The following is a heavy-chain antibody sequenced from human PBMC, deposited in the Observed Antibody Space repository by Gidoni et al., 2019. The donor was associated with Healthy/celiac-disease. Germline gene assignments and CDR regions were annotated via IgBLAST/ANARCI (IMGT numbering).Heavy chain of an antibody. Sequence: QVQLVESGGGVVQPGRSLRLSCAASGFTFSSYGMHWVRQAPGKGLEWVAVISYDGSNKYYADSVKGRFTISRDNSKNTLYLQMNSLRAEDTAVYYCAGGELYWGQGTLVTVSS. J-gene: IGHJ4*02. CDR1: GFTFSSYG. CDR2: ISYDGSNK. V-gene: IGHV3-30*03. CDR3: AGGELY. D-gene: IGHD1-26*01.